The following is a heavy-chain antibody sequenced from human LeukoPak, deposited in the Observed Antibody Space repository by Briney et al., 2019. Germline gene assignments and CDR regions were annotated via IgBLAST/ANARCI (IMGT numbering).Heavy chain of an antibody. CDR2: ISGSGSSS. CDR1: GFTVSNSY. V-gene: IGHV3-23*01. Sequence: GGSLRLSCAASGFTVSNSYMTWVRQAPGKGLEWVSAISGSGSSSYYADSVKGRFTISRDNSKNTLFLQMNSLRAEDTAVYYCAKGEAIIAAAGVDYWGQGTLVTVSS. D-gene: IGHD6-13*01. J-gene: IGHJ4*02. CDR3: AKGEAIIAAAGVDY.